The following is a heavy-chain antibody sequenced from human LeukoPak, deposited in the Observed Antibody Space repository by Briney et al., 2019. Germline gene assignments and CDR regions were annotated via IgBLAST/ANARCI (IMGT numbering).Heavy chain of an antibody. V-gene: IGHV3-23*01. CDR2: IGPSGDKT. Sequence: GGSLRLSCAASGYTFNIHGMNWVRQAPGKGPEWVSGIGPSGDKTYYADSVKGRFTISRDDAKNTLYLQMNSLRAEDTAVYYCARENWGLSDSWGQGTLVTVSS. CDR3: ARENWGLSDS. CDR1: GYTFNIHG. J-gene: IGHJ4*02. D-gene: IGHD7-27*01.